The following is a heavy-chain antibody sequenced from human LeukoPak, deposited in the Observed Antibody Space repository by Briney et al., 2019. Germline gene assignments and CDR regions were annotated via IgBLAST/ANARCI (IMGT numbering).Heavy chain of an antibody. CDR3: ARDRMAARLGCHYSSGMDV. Sequence: PGGSLRLSCVASGFTFSNNYINWVRQAPGKGPEWVSSIDSSGSTDYANSVKGRFTISRNNFKNMVNLQMNSLRAEDTAIYYCARDRMAARLGCHYSSGMDVLGPGTTVTVSS. V-gene: IGHV3-53*04. CDR1: GFTFSNNY. CDR2: IDSSGST. J-gene: IGHJ6*02. D-gene: IGHD6-6*01.